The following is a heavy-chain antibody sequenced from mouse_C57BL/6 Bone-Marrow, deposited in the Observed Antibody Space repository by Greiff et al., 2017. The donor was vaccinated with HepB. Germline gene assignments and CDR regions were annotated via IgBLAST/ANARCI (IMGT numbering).Heavy chain of an antibody. V-gene: IGHV1-5*01. J-gene: IGHJ3*01. CDR2: IYPGNSDT. CDR1: GYTFTSYW. D-gene: IGHD1-1*01. Sequence: VQLQQSGTVLARPGASVKMSCKPSGYTFTSYWMHWVKQRPGQGLEWIGAIYPGNSDTSYNQKFKGKAKLTAVTSASNAYMELSSLTNEDSAVYYCTNYYGSKSPFAYWGQGTLVTVSA. CDR3: TNYYGSKSPFAY.